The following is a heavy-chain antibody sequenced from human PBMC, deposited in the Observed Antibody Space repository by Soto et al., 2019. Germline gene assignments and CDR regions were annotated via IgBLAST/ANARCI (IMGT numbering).Heavy chain of an antibody. CDR3: ARVYCSGGSCYGIDY. Sequence: ASVKVSCKASGYTFTTYYMHWVRQAPGQGLEWMGIINPSGGSTSYAQKFQGRVTMTRDTSTSTVYMERSSLRSEDTAVYYCARVYCSGGSCYGIDYWGQGTLVNVSS. CDR1: GYTFTTYY. V-gene: IGHV1-46*01. J-gene: IGHJ4*02. D-gene: IGHD2-15*01. CDR2: INPSGGST.